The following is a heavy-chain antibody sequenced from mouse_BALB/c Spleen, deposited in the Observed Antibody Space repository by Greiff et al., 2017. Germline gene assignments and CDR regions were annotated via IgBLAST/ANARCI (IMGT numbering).Heavy chain of an antibody. Sequence: EVKLVESGAELVKPGASVKLSCTASGFNIKDTYMHWVKQRPEQGLEWIGRIDPANGNTKYDPKFQGKATITADTSSNTAYLQLSSLTSEDTAVYYCASEPLPGAWFAYWGQGTLVTVSA. CDR3: ASEPLPGAWFAY. CDR2: IDPANGNT. V-gene: IGHV14-3*02. CDR1: GFNIKDTY. J-gene: IGHJ3*01. D-gene: IGHD2-12*01.